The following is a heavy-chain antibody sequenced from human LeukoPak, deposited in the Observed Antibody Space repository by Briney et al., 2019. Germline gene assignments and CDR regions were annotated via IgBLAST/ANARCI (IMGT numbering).Heavy chain of an antibody. J-gene: IGHJ4*02. V-gene: IGHV3-64D*06. CDR1: GXTFSKNA. CDR2: ITNNGGTT. D-gene: IGHD1-1*01. CDR3: VKAYNWDVYSSGDY. Sequence: GGSLRLSCSASGXTFSKNAMHWVRQAPGKGLEYVSAITNNGGTTYYADSVKGRFTISRDNSKNTLFLQMSSLRAEDTAVYYCVKAYNWDVYSSGDYWGQGTLVTVSS.